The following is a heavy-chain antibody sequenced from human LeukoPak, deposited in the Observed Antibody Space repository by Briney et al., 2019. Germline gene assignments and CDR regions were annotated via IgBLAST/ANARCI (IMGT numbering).Heavy chain of an antibody. V-gene: IGHV4-4*07. Sequence: PSETLSLTCTVSGGSISSYYWSWIRQPAGKGLEWIGRIYTSGSTNYNPSLKSRVTMSVDTSKNQFSLKLSSVPAADTAVYYCARAHSSSWYYWFDPWGQGTLVTVSS. D-gene: IGHD6-13*01. CDR2: IYTSGST. J-gene: IGHJ5*02. CDR3: ARAHSSSWYYWFDP. CDR1: GGSISSYY.